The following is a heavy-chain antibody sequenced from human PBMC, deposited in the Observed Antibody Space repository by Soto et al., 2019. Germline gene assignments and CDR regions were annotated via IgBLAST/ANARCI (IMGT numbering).Heavy chain of an antibody. V-gene: IGHV5-51*01. D-gene: IGHD4-17*01. CDR3: ARHRGVPNDYGEDYYYGMDV. CDR1: GYSFTSYW. J-gene: IGHJ6*02. Sequence: GESLKISCKGSGYSFTSYWIGWVRQMPGKGLEWMGIIYPGDSDTRYSPSFQGQVTISADKSISTAYLQWSSLKASDTAMYYCARHRGVPNDYGEDYYYGMDVWGQGTTVTVSS. CDR2: IYPGDSDT.